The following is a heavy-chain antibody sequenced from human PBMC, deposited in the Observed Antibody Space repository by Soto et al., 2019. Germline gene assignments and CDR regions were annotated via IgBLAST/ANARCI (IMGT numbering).Heavy chain of an antibody. J-gene: IGHJ6*02. V-gene: IGHV3-33*06. D-gene: IGHD4-17*01. Sequence: CLRLSCAASGFTFSSYGMHWVRQAPGKGLEWVAVIWYNGSDKKYADPVKGRFTISRDNSEKTLYLQMNSLRAGDTAVYYCAKDYGDWTGLYYYGMDVWGQGTTVTVSS. CDR2: IWYNGSDK. CDR3: AKDYGDWTGLYYYGMDV. CDR1: GFTFSSYG.